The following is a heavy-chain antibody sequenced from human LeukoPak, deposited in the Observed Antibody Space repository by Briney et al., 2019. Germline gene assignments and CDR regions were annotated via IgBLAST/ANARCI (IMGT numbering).Heavy chain of an antibody. CDR2: IYSGGST. D-gene: IGHD6-19*01. CDR1: GFTVSSNY. CDR3: ARGQIAVAGGLYFDY. V-gene: IGHV3-53*01. J-gene: IGHJ4*02. Sequence: QPGGSLRLSCAASGFTVSSNYMSWVRQAPGKGLEWVSVIYSGGSTYYADSVKGRFTISRDNSKNTLYLQMNSLRAEDTAVYYCARGQIAVAGGLYFDYWGQGTLVTVSS.